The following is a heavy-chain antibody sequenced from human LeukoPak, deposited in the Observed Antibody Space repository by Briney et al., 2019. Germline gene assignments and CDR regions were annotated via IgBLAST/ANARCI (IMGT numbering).Heavy chain of an antibody. CDR2: ISARGGST. J-gene: IGHJ4*02. D-gene: IGHD2-15*01. Sequence: QPGGSLSLFCAASGFIFNNYAVSWVRHAPGKGLECVSAISARGGSTYYADSVKGRFTISRDNSKNTLYLQMSNLRAEETTIYYCAKARVGYCSGGTCYSFDSWGQGSLVTVSS. V-gene: IGHV3-23*01. CDR1: GFIFNNYA. CDR3: AKARVGYCSGGTCYSFDS.